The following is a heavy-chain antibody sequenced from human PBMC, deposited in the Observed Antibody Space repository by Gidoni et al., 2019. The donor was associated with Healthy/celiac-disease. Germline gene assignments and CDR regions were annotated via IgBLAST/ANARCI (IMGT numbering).Heavy chain of an antibody. V-gene: IGHV5-10-1*03. Sequence: EVQLVQSGAEVKKPGESLRISCKGSGYSFTSYWISWVRQMPGKGLEWMGRIDPSDSYTNYSPSFQGHVTISADKSISTAYLQWSSLKASDTAMYYCARLTREKNSGSYYNELDRIGGGSWFDPWGQGTLVTVSS. CDR1: GYSFTSYW. J-gene: IGHJ5*02. CDR3: ARLTREKNSGSYYNELDRIGGGSWFDP. CDR2: IDPSDSYT. D-gene: IGHD3-10*01.